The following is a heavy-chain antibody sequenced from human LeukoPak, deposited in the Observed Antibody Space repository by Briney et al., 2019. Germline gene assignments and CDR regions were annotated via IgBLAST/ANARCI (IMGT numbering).Heavy chain of an antibody. CDR1: GFTFINSA. V-gene: IGHV1-58*02. Sequence: SVKVSCKASGFTFINSAMQWVRQARGQRLEWIGWIVVGSGNTNYAQKLQGRVTMTTDTSTSTAYMELRSLRYDDTALYYCARGGRWELPRPYAFDIWGQGTMVTVSS. D-gene: IGHD1-26*01. CDR3: ARGGRWELPRPYAFDI. CDR2: IVVGSGNT. J-gene: IGHJ3*02.